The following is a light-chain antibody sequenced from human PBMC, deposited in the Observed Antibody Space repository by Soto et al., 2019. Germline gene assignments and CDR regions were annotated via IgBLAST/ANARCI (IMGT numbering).Light chain of an antibody. V-gene: IGLV2-14*01. CDR2: EVS. CDR1: SNDIGHYDY. J-gene: IGLJ3*02. Sequence: QSALTQPASVSGSPGQSITISCTGTSNDIGHYDYVAWYQQHPDKAPKLLIYEVSNRPSGVSSRFSGSKSGNTASLTISGLQPEDEADYYCSSFTRSNTAVFGGGTKVTVL. CDR3: SSFTRSNTAV.